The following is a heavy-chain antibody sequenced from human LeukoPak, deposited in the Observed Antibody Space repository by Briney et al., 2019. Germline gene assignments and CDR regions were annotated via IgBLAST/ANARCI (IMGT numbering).Heavy chain of an antibody. CDR1: GGTFSSYA. D-gene: IGHD4-17*01. J-gene: IGHJ4*02. CDR3: ARDTYGDYSFDY. CDR2: IIPILGIA. V-gene: IGHV1-69*04. Sequence: SVKVSCKASGGTFSSYAISWVRQAPGQGLEWMGRIIPILGIANYAQKFQGRVTITADKSTSTAYMELSSLRSEDTAVYYCARDTYGDYSFDYWGQRTLVTVSS.